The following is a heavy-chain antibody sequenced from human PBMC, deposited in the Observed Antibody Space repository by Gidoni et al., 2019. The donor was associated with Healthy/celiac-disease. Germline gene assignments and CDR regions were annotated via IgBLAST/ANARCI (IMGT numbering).Heavy chain of an antibody. CDR3: AREGVVVAATRYYYYGMDV. CDR2: IYSGGST. V-gene: IGHV3-53*04. J-gene: IGHJ6*02. Sequence: EVQLVESGGGLVQPGGSLRLSCAASGFTVSSNYMSWVRQAPGKGLGGVSVIYSGGSTYYADSVKGRFTISRHNSKNTLYLQMNSLRAEDTAVYYCAREGVVVAATRYYYYGMDVWGQGTTVTVSS. D-gene: IGHD2-15*01. CDR1: GFTVSSNY.